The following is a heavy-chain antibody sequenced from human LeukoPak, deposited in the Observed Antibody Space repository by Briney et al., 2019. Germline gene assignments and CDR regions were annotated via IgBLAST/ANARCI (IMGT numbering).Heavy chain of an antibody. CDR2: ITRSSSLI. J-gene: IGHJ4*02. V-gene: IGHV3-48*01. CDR3: ARDNAGYDY. Sequence: PGGSLRLSCAASGFTFSDYTMNWVRQAPGKGLEWLSYITRSSSLIYYADSVKGRFTASRDNAKNSLYLQMNSLRAEDTAVYYCARDNAGYDYWGQGTLVTVSS. D-gene: IGHD5-12*01. CDR1: GFTFSDYT.